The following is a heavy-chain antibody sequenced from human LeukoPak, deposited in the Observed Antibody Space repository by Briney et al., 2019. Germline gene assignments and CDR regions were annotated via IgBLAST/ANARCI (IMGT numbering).Heavy chain of an antibody. D-gene: IGHD3-16*01. CDR3: ARQGGGYFDY. CDR1: GFTFSSYG. Sequence: PGRSLRLSCAASGFTFSSYGMHWVRQAPGKGLEWVAVISHDGSNIYYGDSVKGQFTISRNNSKNTLYLQMNYLRAEDTAVYYCARQGGGYFDYWGQGALVTVSS. J-gene: IGHJ4*02. CDR2: ISHDGSNI. V-gene: IGHV3-30*03.